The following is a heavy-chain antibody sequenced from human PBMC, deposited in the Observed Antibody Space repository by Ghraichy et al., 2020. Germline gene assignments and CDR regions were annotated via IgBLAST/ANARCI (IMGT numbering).Heavy chain of an antibody. J-gene: IGHJ4*02. CDR2: ISSSGSTI. CDR3: ARERNYDTSGYSGNPYDY. Sequence: LSLTCAASGFTFSNYKINWVRQAPGKGLEWVSYISSSGSTIYYADSVKGRFTISRDNAKNSLYLQMNSLRAEDTAVYYCARERNYDTSGYSGNPYDYWGQGTLVTVSS. D-gene: IGHD3-22*01. V-gene: IGHV3-48*03. CDR1: GFTFSNYK.